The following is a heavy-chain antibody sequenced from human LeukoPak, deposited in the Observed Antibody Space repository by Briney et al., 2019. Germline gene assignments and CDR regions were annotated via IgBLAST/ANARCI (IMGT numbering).Heavy chain of an antibody. Sequence: PSETLSLTCAVSGGSISSGSYSWSWIRQPPGKGLEWIGSIYYSGSTYYNPSLKSRVTISVDTSKNQFSLKLSSVTAADTAVYYCARRPRYIVVVPAAKDDAFDIWGQGTMVTVSS. J-gene: IGHJ3*02. V-gene: IGHV4-39*01. CDR3: ARRPRYIVVVPAAKDDAFDI. D-gene: IGHD2-2*01. CDR2: IYYSGST. CDR1: GGSISSGSYS.